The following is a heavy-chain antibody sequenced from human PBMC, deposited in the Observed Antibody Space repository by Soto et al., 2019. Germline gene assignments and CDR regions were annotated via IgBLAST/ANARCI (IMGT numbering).Heavy chain of an antibody. CDR1: GFTFSGSA. D-gene: IGHD3-10*01. CDR3: TRHLSDGELPVDP. J-gene: IGHJ5*02. Sequence: TGGSLRLSCAASGFTFSGSAMHWVRQASGKGLEWVGRIRSKANSYATAYAASVKGRFTISRDDSKNTAYLQMNSLKTEDTAVYYCTRHLSDGELPVDPWGQGTLVTVSS. CDR2: IRSKANSYAT. V-gene: IGHV3-73*01.